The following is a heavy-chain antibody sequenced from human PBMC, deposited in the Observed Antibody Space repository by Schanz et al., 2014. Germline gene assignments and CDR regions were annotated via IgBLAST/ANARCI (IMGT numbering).Heavy chain of an antibody. CDR1: RSTFSSYT. J-gene: IGHJ4*02. Sequence: QVQLVQSGAEVKKPGSSVKVSCKASRSTFSSYTISWVRQAPGQGLEWVGWISPYNGNTNYAPKVQGRVTVTTDTSTSTVYMELRSLTSDDTAVYFCARGRTFDYWGQGTLVTVSS. CDR3: ARGRTFDY. CDR2: ISPYNGNT. V-gene: IGHV1-18*01.